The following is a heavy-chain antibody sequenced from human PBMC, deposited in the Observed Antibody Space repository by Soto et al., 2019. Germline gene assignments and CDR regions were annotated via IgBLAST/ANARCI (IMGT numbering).Heavy chain of an antibody. CDR1: GGSISSGGYS. CDR2: IYHSGST. J-gene: IGHJ3*02. V-gene: IGHV4-30-2*01. CDR3: ARVAGRGYCSSTSCPWAFDI. Sequence: SETLSLTCAVSGGSISSGGYSWSWIRQPPGKGLEWIGYIYHSGSTYYNPSLKSRVTISVDRSKNQFSLKLSSVTAADTAVYYCARVAGRGYCSSTSCPWAFDIWGQGTMVT. D-gene: IGHD2-2*01.